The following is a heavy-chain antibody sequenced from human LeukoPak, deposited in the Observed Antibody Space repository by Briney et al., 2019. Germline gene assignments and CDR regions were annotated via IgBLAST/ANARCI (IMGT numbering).Heavy chain of an antibody. CDR2: IYYSGTT. CDR1: GGSISSSPYY. CDR3: ARFFYDSSVYYFDY. Sequence: SETLSLTCTVSGGSISSSPYYWGWIRQPPGKGLEWIGSIYYSGTTHYNPSLESRVTISVDTSKNQFSLKLSSVTAADTAVYYCARFFYDSSVYYFDYWGQGTLVTVSS. V-gene: IGHV4-39*01. J-gene: IGHJ4*02. D-gene: IGHD3-22*01.